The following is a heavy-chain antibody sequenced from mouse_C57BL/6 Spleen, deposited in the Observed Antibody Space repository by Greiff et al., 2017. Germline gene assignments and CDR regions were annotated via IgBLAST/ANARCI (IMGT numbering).Heavy chain of an antibody. D-gene: IGHD2-1*01. CDR1: GYTFTSYW. CDR3: ARGPYDDGKYPYYFDY. V-gene: IGHV1-59*01. J-gene: IGHJ2*01. Sequence: QVQLQQPGAELVRPGTSVKLSCKASGYTFTSYWMHWVKQRPGQGLEWIGVIDPSDSYTNYNQKFKGKATLTVDTSSSTAYMQLSSLTSEDYAVYYCARGPYDDGKYPYYFDYWGQGTTLTVSS. CDR2: IDPSDSYT.